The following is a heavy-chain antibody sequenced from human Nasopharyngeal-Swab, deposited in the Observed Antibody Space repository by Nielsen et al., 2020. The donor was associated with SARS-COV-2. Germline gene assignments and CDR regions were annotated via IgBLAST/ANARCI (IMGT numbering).Heavy chain of an antibody. J-gene: IGHJ4*02. CDR3: ARDYYYDSSVFDY. Sequence: GSLRLSCAVYGGSFSGYYWSWIRQPPGKGLEWIGEINHSGSTNYNPSLKSRVTISVDTSKNQFSLKLSSVTAADTAVYYCARDYYYDSSVFDYWGQGTLVTASS. D-gene: IGHD3-22*01. CDR1: GGSFSGYY. CDR2: INHSGST. V-gene: IGHV4-34*01.